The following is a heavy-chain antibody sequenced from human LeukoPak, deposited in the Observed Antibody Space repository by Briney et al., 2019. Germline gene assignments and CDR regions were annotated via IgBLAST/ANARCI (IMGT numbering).Heavy chain of an antibody. D-gene: IGHD2-2*01. CDR1: GFTFSNYA. J-gene: IGHJ4*02. V-gene: IGHV3-23*01. CDR3: AKGIAGSRSSSSPDY. Sequence: GGSLRLSCAASGFTFSNYAMSWVRQAPGKGLQWVSAISGSDGSTNFADSVRGRFTISRDNSKNTLYLQIDSLRAEDTAIYYCAKGIAGSRSSSSPDYWGQGTLVTVSS. CDR2: ISGSDGST.